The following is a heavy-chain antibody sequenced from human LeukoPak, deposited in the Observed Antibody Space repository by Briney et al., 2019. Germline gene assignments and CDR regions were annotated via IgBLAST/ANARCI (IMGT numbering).Heavy chain of an antibody. D-gene: IGHD6-13*01. CDR3: ARGGSSWHTYYYYMDV. CDR1: GGSISSNKYY. Sequence: PSETLSLTCTVSGGSISSNKYYWGWIRQPPGKGLEWIASIYYTGTTYYNPSLKSRVTISVDTSKNQFSLKLSSVTAADTAVYYCARGGSSWHTYYYYMDVWGKGTTVTVSS. CDR2: IYYTGTT. V-gene: IGHV4-39*07. J-gene: IGHJ6*03.